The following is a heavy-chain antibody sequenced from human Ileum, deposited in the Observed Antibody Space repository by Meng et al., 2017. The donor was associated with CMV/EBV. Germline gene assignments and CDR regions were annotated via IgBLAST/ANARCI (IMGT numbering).Heavy chain of an antibody. J-gene: IGHJ5*01. CDR1: GFRFSAYW. CDR3: ARGGVVLAASSDS. Sequence: EVQLVESGGGLVQPGGSLRLSCAASGFRFSAYWMNWVRQAPGKGLVWVSRISSDGTSVAYADYLKGRFTISRDNAKDTLYLQMNSLRAEDTAVYYCARGGVVLAASSDSWGQGTLVTVSS. CDR2: ISSDGTSV. D-gene: IGHD2-2*01. V-gene: IGHV3-74*01.